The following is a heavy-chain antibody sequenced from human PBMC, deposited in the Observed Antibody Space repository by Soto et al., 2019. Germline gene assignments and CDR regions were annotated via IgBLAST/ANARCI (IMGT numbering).Heavy chain of an antibody. Sequence: GASVKVSCKASGGTFSSYAISWVRQAPGQGLEWMGGIIPIFGTANYAQKFQGRVTITADESTSTAYMELSSLRSEDTAVYYCARVGAAVAGTGGFDYWGQGTLVTVSS. CDR3: ARVGAAVAGTGGFDY. D-gene: IGHD6-19*01. J-gene: IGHJ4*02. CDR2: IIPIFGTA. V-gene: IGHV1-69*13. CDR1: GGTFSSYA.